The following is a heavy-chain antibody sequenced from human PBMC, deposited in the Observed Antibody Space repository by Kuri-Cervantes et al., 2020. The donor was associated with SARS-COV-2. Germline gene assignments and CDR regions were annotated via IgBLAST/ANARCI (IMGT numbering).Heavy chain of an antibody. Sequence: GGSLRLSCAASGFTFSSYSMNWVRQAPGKGLEWVSAISGSGGSTYYADSVKGRFTISRDNSKNTLYLQMNSLRAEDTAVYYCAKWTTVVSAFDIWGQGTMVTVSS. CDR2: ISGSGGST. D-gene: IGHD4-23*01. CDR3: AKWTTVVSAFDI. CDR1: GFTFSSYS. V-gene: IGHV3-23*01. J-gene: IGHJ3*02.